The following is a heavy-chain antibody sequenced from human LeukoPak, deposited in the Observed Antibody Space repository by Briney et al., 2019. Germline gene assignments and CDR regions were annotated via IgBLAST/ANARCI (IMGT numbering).Heavy chain of an antibody. J-gene: IGHJ4*02. D-gene: IGHD1-26*01. Sequence: ASVKVSCKASGYTFTGYYMHWVRQAPGQGLEWMGWINPNSGGTNYAQKFQGRVTMTRDTSISTAYMELSRLRSDDTAVYYCARDSRSHTNYFDYWGQGTLVTVSS. CDR2: INPNSGGT. CDR1: GYTFTGYY. CDR3: ARDSRSHTNYFDY. V-gene: IGHV1-2*02.